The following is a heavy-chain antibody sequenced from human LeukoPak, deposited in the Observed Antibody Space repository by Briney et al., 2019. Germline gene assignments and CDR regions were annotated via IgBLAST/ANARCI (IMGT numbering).Heavy chain of an antibody. V-gene: IGHV4-34*01. CDR1: GDSLSRYY. CDR2: INPSGSP. J-gene: IGHJ6*03. CDR3: ASVRHDPLEYYYYIDV. Sequence: SETLSLTCAVYGDSLSRYYWTWLRQPPGKGLEWLGEINPSGSPDYNPSLRSRATISLDTSKNQFSLRLASVTAADTALYYCASVRHDPLEYYYYIDVWATGTTVTVSS. D-gene: IGHD2/OR15-2a*01.